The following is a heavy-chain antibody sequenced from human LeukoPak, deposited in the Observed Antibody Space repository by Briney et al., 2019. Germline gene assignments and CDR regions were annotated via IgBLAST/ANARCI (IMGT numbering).Heavy chain of an antibody. CDR3: AKGDIRWIIFGVVLPN. CDR1: GFTFDDYA. D-gene: IGHD3-3*02. CDR2: ISWNSGSI. Sequence: GGSLRLSCAASGFTFDDYAMHWVRQAPGKGPEWVSGISWNSGSIGYADSVKGRFTISRDNAKNSLYLQMNSLRAEDTALYYCAKGDIRWIIFGVVLPNWGQGTLVTVSS. V-gene: IGHV3-9*01. J-gene: IGHJ4*02.